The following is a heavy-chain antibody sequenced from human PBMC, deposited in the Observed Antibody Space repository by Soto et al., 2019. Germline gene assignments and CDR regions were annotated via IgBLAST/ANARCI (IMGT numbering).Heavy chain of an antibody. CDR1: GGSFSGYY. J-gene: IGHJ4*02. V-gene: IGHV4-34*01. D-gene: IGHD6-13*01. CDR3: ARGGDSSSWYDFDY. CDR2: INHSGST. Sequence: PSENMSLTCAVYGGSFSGYYWSWIRQHPGKGLEWIGEINHSGSTNYNPSLKSRVTISVDTSKNQFSLKLSSVTAADTAVYYCARGGDSSSWYDFDYWGQGTLVTGSS.